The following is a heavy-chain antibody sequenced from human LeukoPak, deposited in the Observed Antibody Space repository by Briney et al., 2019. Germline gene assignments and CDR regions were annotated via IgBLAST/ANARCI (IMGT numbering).Heavy chain of an antibody. CDR3: ARSFDY. J-gene: IGHJ4*02. V-gene: IGHV3-48*03. CDR1: GFTFSSSQ. CDR2: IISSGTTI. Sequence: GGSLRLSCAASGFTFSSSQMNWVRQAPGKGLEWVSYIISSGTTIYYADSVKGRFTISRDNAKNSLYLQMNSLRAEDTAVYYCARSFDYWGQGTLVTVSS.